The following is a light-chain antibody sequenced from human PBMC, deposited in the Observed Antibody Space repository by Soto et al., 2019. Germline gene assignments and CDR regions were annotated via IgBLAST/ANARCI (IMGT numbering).Light chain of an antibody. CDR1: QSISGS. J-gene: IGKJ1*01. CDR2: EAS. Sequence: DIQMTQSPSTLSASVGDRVTITCRASQSISGSLAWYQQKPGKAPKLLIYEASNLKSGVPSRFSGSGSGTEYLLTSSRLQPDFSASYYCQQYSGSWTFGQGTRVEIK. CDR3: QQYSGSWT. V-gene: IGKV1-5*03.